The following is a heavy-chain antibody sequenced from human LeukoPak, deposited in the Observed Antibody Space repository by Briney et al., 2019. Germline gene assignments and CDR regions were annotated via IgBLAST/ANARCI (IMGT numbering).Heavy chain of an antibody. J-gene: IGHJ2*01. CDR2: ISSSSSYI. D-gene: IGHD3-22*01. CDR1: GFTFSSYS. CDR3: ARATYYYDSSGYKPSYWYFDL. V-gene: IGHV3-21*01. Sequence: KTGGSLRLSCAASGFTFSSYSINWVRQAPGKGLEWVSSISSSSSYIYYADSVKGRFTISRDNAKNSLYLQMNSLRAEDTAVYYCARATYYYDSSGYKPSYWYFDLWGRGTLVTVSS.